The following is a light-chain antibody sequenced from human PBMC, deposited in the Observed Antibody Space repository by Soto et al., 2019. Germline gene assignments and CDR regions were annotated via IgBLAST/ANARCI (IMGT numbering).Light chain of an antibody. CDR1: QSVTSDY. J-gene: IGKJ2*01. V-gene: IGKV3-20*01. CDR3: QQYGSSPPT. CDR2: GTF. Sequence: EIVLTQSPGTLSLSPGERATLSCRASQSVTSDYLAWYQQKPGQAPRLVIYGTFLRAIGLPDRFSGSRSGTDFTLTVSRLEPEDFAVFYCQQYGSSPPTFGQGTKIEIK.